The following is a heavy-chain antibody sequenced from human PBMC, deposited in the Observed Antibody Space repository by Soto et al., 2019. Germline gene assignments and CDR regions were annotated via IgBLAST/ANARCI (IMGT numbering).Heavy chain of an antibody. Sequence: PGGSLRLSCAASGFTFSSYSMNWVRQAPGKGLEWVSSISSSSSYIYYADSVKGRFTISRDNAKNSLYLQMNSLRAEDTAVYYCARDRSIVIASYGMDVWGQGTTVTVSS. J-gene: IGHJ6*02. CDR3: ARDRSIVIASYGMDV. CDR1: GFTFSSYS. CDR2: ISSSSSYI. D-gene: IGHD2-21*01. V-gene: IGHV3-21*01.